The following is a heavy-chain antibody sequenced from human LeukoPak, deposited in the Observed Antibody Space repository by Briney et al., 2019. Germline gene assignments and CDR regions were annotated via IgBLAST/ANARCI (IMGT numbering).Heavy chain of an antibody. V-gene: IGHV3-53*01. Sequence: PGGSLRLSCAASGFTVSSNYMSWVRQAPGKGLEWVSIIYSGGSTYYADSVKGRFTVSRDNAKNTLYLQMNSLRAEDTAVYYCTRSPSLGGRYWGFDYWGQGALVTVSS. J-gene: IGHJ4*02. CDR2: IYSGGST. D-gene: IGHD1-26*01. CDR3: TRSPSLGGRYWGFDY. CDR1: GFTVSSNY.